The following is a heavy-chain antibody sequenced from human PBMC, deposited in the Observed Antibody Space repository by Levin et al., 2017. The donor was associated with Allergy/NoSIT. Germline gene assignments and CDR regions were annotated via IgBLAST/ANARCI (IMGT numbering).Heavy chain of an antibody. Sequence: GESLKISCKASGYTFSGYYLHWLRQAPGQGLEWMGWINPKSGDTNYAQKFQGRVTMTRDTSVSTAYMELNSPTFDDTALYYCARGTTSYYSWGVRFDYWGQGPRVTVSS. D-gene: IGHD1-26*01. V-gene: IGHV1-2*02. CDR3: ARGTTSYYSWGVRFDY. CDR1: GYTFSGYY. J-gene: IGHJ4*02. CDR2: INPKSGDT.